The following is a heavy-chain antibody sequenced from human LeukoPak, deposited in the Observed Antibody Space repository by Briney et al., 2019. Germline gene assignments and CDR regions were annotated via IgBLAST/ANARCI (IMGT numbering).Heavy chain of an antibody. Sequence: ASVKASCKVSGYALTSYDINWVAQATGQGLEWWGWMNPNSGTTGYAQKFQGRVTMNRNISISTAYMELSSLRSEDTAVYYCARGVGAVAGIFSPDYYYMDVWGKGTTVTVSS. CDR1: GYALTSYD. D-gene: IGHD6-19*01. CDR3: ARGVGAVAGIFSPDYYYMDV. J-gene: IGHJ6*03. CDR2: MNPNSGTT. V-gene: IGHV1-8*01.